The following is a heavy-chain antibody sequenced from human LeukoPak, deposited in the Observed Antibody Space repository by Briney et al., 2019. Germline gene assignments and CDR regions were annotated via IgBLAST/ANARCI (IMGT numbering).Heavy chain of an antibody. D-gene: IGHD1-26*01. V-gene: IGHV3-7*03. CDR3: VKDSPPRYSGSPPAY. Sequence: GGSLRLSCAASGFTFSSYWMSWVRQAPGKGLEWVANINKDGDEKYYVDSVKGRFTISRDNAKNSLYLQMNSLRADDTAVYYSVKDSPPRYSGSPPAYWGQGTLVTVSS. CDR1: GFTFSSYW. CDR2: INKDGDEK. J-gene: IGHJ4*02.